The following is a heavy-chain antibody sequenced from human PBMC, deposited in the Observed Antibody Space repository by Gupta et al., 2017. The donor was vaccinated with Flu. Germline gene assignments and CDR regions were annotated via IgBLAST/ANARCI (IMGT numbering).Heavy chain of an antibody. J-gene: IGHJ4*02. CDR1: AFTFSEHY. Sequence: RLVESGGGLVQPGGSLRLSCVVSAFTFSEHYMDWIRQAPGKGLEWVGRIRNKANSYTTEYAASVKDRFTITRDDSKSSLYLQMNSLKNEDTAVYYCSRGETGPSPPGRNDCWGQGTLVTVSS. CDR2: IRNKANSYTT. CDR3: SRGETGPSPPGRNDC. D-gene: IGHD1-14*01. V-gene: IGHV3-72*01.